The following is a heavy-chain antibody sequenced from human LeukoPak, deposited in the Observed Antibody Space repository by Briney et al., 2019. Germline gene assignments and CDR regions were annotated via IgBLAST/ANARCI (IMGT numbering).Heavy chain of an antibody. J-gene: IGHJ4*02. CDR2: IYTSGST. CDR3: ARGGVDTAMVPGPPPLGY. CDR1: GGSISSYY. V-gene: IGHV4-4*07. Sequence: SETLSLTCTVSGGSISSYYWSWIRQPAGKGLEWIGRIYTSGSTNYNPSLKSRVTMSVDTSKNQFSLKLSSVTAADTAVYYCARGGVDTAMVPGPPPLGYWGQGTLVTVSS. D-gene: IGHD5-18*01.